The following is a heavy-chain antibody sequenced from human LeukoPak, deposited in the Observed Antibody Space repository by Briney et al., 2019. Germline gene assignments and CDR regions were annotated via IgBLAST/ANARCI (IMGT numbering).Heavy chain of an antibody. Sequence: PSETLSLTCAVYGGSFSGYYWNWIRQPPGKGLEWIGEINHSGSTNYNPSLKSRVTISVDTSKNQFSPKLSSVTAADTAVYYCARSGSGSHTYYYYGMDAWGQGTTVTVSS. J-gene: IGHJ6*02. CDR1: GGSFSGYY. CDR2: INHSGST. D-gene: IGHD3-10*01. V-gene: IGHV4-34*01. CDR3: ARSGSGSHTYYYYGMDA.